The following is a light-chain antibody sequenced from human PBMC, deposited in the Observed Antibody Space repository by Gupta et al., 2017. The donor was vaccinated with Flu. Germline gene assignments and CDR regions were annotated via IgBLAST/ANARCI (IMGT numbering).Light chain of an antibody. CDR1: SRDVGRYTY. CDR3: SSHAGSNNLFV. V-gene: IGLV2-8*01. J-gene: IGLJ1*01. CDR2: EVN. Sequence: SSPSSPGQSVTITCTGPSRDVGRYTYVSWYQQPPGKAPKLLISEVNRRPSGGPHRFSGSKSGNTASLTVSGLQAEDEAYYYCSSHAGSNNLFVFGTGTKVTVL.